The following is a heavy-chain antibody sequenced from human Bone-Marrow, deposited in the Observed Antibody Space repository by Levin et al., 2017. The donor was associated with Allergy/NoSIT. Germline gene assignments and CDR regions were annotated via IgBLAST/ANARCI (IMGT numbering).Heavy chain of an antibody. CDR1: GYSFTTFW. D-gene: IGHD4-17*01. J-gene: IGHJ4*02. V-gene: IGHV5-51*01. CDR2: IYPGDSDT. CDR3: ARHLSLTYDNGYPRGAFDY. Sequence: PGESLKISCETSGYSFTTFWVGWVRQVPGKGLEWVGIIYPGDSDTRYSPSFQGQVTISVDKSLTTAYLQWSSLKASDTGIYFCARHLSLTYDNGYPRGAFDYWGQGTLLRVSS.